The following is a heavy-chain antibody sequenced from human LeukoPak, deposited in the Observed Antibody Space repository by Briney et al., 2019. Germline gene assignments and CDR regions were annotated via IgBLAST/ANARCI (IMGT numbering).Heavy chain of an antibody. V-gene: IGHV1-2*02. J-gene: IGHJ6*03. D-gene: IGHD1-14*01. Sequence: ASVKVSCKASGYTFTGYYTHWVRQAPGQGLEWMGWINPNNGDTHYAQKFQGTVTMTRDTSISTAYMELSSLRSDDTAVYYCARGVAGVYFYYYMDVWGKGTTVTVSS. CDR3: ARGVAGVYFYYYMDV. CDR1: GYTFTGYY. CDR2: INPNNGDT.